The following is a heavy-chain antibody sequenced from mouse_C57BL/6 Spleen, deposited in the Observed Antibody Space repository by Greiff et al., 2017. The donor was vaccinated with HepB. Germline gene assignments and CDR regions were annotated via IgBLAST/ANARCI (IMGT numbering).Heavy chain of an antibody. Sequence: VQLQQSGAELVKPGASVKLSCKASGYTFTSYWMQWVKQRPGQGLEWIGEIDPSDSYTNYNQTFKGKATLTVDTSSSTAYMQLSSLTSEDSAVYYCARYYYGSSYYFDYWGQGTTLTVSS. J-gene: IGHJ2*01. D-gene: IGHD1-1*01. CDR1: GYTFTSYW. V-gene: IGHV1-50*01. CDR3: ARYYYGSSYYFDY. CDR2: IDPSDSYT.